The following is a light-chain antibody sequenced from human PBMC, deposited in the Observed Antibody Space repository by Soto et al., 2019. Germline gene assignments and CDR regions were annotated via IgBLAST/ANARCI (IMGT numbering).Light chain of an antibody. CDR3: CSYAGSSFYV. V-gene: IGLV2-23*01. Sequence: QSALTQPASVSGSPGQSITISCTGTSSDVGSYNLVSWYQQHPGKAPKLMIYEGSKRPSGVSNRFSGSKSGNTASLTISGLQVEDEADYYCCSYAGSSFYVFGNGTKVTVL. CDR2: EGS. J-gene: IGLJ1*01. CDR1: SSDVGSYNL.